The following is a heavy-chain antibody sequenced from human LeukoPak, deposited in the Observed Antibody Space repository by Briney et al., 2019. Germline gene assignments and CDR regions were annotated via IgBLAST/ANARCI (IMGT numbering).Heavy chain of an antibody. CDR3: ARDQGHYDFWSTYYYYYMDV. J-gene: IGHJ6*03. D-gene: IGHD3-3*01. V-gene: IGHV4-4*07. Sequence: SETLSLTCTVSGGSISSYYWSRIRQPAGKGLEWIGRIYTSGSTNYNPSLKSRVTMSVDTSKNQFSLKLSSVTAADTAVYYCARDQGHYDFWSTYYYYYMDVWGKGTTVTVSS. CDR2: IYTSGST. CDR1: GGSISSYY.